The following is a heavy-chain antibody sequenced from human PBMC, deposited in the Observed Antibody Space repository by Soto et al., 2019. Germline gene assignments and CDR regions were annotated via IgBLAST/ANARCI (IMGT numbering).Heavy chain of an antibody. CDR2: ISAHNGNT. D-gene: IGHD1-1*01. J-gene: IGHJ4*02. CDR3: ARGRYGDY. CDR1: GYTFTSYG. V-gene: IGHV1-18*01. Sequence: QVHLVQSGAEVKKPGASVKVSCKASGYTFTSYGITWVRQAPGQGLERMGWISAHNGNTDYAQKLQGRVIVTRDTPPSTAYMELRSLRSDDTAVYYCARGRYGDYWGQGALVTVSS.